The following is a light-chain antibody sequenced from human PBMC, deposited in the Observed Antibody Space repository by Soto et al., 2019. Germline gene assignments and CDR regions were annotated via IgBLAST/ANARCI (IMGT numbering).Light chain of an antibody. J-gene: IGKJ1*01. Sequence: DLRMTPSPSSLSPSVGDRATITCRASQIIDTHLNWYQHHPGKAPIALIYEASNLQSGVPLRFSGSGSGTDFTLTISGLQPDDSATYYCHQTYRPPDTFGQGAKVDIK. CDR3: HQTYRPPDT. V-gene: IGKV1-39*01. CDR2: EAS. CDR1: QIIDTH.